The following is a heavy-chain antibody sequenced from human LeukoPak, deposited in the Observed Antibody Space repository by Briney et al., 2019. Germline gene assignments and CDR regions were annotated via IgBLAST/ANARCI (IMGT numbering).Heavy chain of an antibody. J-gene: IGHJ4*02. D-gene: IGHD5-24*01. CDR2: ISYDGSNK. CDR3: ANDAVYGDGYWEFDY. V-gene: IGHV3-30*14. CDR1: GFTFSSYA. Sequence: GGSLRLSCAASGFTFSSYAMHWVRQAPGKGLEWVAVISYDGSNKYYADAVQGRFTISKDNSKNIVYLQMNSLRAEDTAVYYCANDAVYGDGYWEFDYWGQGTLVTVSS.